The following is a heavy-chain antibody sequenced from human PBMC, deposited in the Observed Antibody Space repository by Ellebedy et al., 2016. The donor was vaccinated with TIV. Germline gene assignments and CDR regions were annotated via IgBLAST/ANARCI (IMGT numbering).Heavy chain of an antibody. D-gene: IGHD2-15*01. Sequence: PGGSLRLSCAASGFTFSNSWMHWVRQAPGKGLVWVSHINSDGSTTTYADSVKGRFTISRDNSKNTLYLQMNSLRADDTAVYYCATVRCDESGSCPIDYWGQGTLVTVSS. CDR3: ATVRCDESGSCPIDY. CDR1: GFTFSNSW. J-gene: IGHJ4*02. CDR2: INSDGSTT. V-gene: IGHV3-74*03.